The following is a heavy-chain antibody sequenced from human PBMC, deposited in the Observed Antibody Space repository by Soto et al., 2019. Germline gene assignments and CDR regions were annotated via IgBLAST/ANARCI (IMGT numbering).Heavy chain of an antibody. CDR1: GYTFTSYD. J-gene: IGHJ6*03. CDR3: ARGRLVRGVIIRYYYYYMDA. Sequence: ASVKVSCKASGYTFTSYDINWVRQATGQGLEWMGWMNPNSGNTGYAQKFQGRVTMTRNTSISTAYMELSSLRSEDTAVYYCARGRLVRGVIIRYYYYYMDAWGKGTTVTVSS. CDR2: MNPNSGNT. V-gene: IGHV1-8*01. D-gene: IGHD3-10*01.